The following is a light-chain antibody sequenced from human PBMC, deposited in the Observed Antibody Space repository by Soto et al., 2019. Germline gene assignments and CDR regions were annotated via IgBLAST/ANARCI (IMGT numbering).Light chain of an antibody. Sequence: IQMTQSPSSLSASVGDRVTISCRASQGIGNALGWYQQKPGKPPKVLIYKASTLKSGVPSRFSGSGSGTEFTLTISSLQPDDFATYYCQHYNSYPEAFGQGTKVDIK. CDR3: QHYNSYPEA. CDR1: QGIGNA. CDR2: KAS. V-gene: IGKV1-5*03. J-gene: IGKJ1*01.